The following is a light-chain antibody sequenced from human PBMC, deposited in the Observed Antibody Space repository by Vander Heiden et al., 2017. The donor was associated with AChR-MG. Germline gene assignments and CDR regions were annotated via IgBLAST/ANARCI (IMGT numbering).Light chain of an antibody. CDR2: GNN. Sequence: QSVLIQPPSASVTPGQRVTISCSGSSSTIGRNTVNWYQQLPGTAPKLLIYGNNQRPSGVPDRFSGSKSGTSASLAISGLQSEDEANYYCAAWDDSLSGEVFGGGTKLTVL. V-gene: IGLV1-44*01. J-gene: IGLJ3*02. CDR3: AAWDDSLSGEV. CDR1: SSTIGRNT.